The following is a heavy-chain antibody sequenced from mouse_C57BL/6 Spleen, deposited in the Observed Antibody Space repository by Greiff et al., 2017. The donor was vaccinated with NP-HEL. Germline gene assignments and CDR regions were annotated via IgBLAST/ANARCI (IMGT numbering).Heavy chain of an antibody. Sequence: EVQLQQSGPELVKPGASVKIPCKASGYTFTDYNMDWVKQSHGKSLEWIGDINPNNGGTIYNQKFKGKATLTVDKSSSTAYMELRSLTSEDTAVYYCARSAWGTTVHYAMDYWGQGTSVTVSS. CDR2: INPNNGGT. D-gene: IGHD1-1*01. CDR1: GYTFTDYN. J-gene: IGHJ4*01. V-gene: IGHV1-18*01. CDR3: ARSAWGTTVHYAMDY.